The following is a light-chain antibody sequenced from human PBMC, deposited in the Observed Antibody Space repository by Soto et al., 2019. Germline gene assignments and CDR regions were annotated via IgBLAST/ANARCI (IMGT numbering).Light chain of an antibody. CDR3: SSYAGSRYD. J-gene: IGLJ1*01. Sequence: QSALTQPASVSGSPGQSITISCTGTSSDVGRYNLVSWYQQHPGKAPKLMIYEGNKRPSGVSNRFSGSKSGNTASLTISGLQADDETDYYCSSYAGSRYDFGTGTKLTVL. CDR1: SSDVGRYNL. CDR2: EGN. V-gene: IGLV2-23*01.